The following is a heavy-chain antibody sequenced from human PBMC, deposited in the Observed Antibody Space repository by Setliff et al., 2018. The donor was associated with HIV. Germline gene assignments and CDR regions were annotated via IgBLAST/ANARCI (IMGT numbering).Heavy chain of an antibody. V-gene: IGHV3-11*01. CDR3: ARGGYYDSFHH. Sequence: PGGSLRLSCVGTGFIISDHHMDWFRQAPGKGLEWVGRIRNKGRSSINFADSVKGRFTVSRDNAKNSLYLQMNSLRADDTAVYYCARGGYYDSFHHWGQGTLVTVSS. CDR2: IRNKGRSSI. J-gene: IGHJ1*01. D-gene: IGHD3-22*01. CDR1: GFIISDHH.